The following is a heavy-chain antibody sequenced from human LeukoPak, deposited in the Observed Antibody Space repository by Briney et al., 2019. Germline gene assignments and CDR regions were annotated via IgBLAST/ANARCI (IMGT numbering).Heavy chain of an antibody. CDR3: ARGQRLGS. Sequence: GGSLRLSCVASGFIFSDFWMSWVRQAPGKGLEWVANIKQDGSEKYYVDSVKGRFTISRDNAKNSLYLQMNYLRVEDTAVYFCARGQRLGSWGQGTLVIVSS. CDR2: IKQDGSEK. CDR1: GFIFSDFW. V-gene: IGHV3-7*01. J-gene: IGHJ4*02. D-gene: IGHD3-9*01.